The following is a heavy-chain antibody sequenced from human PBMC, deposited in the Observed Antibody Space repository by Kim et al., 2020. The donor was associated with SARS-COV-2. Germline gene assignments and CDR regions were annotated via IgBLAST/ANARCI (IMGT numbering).Heavy chain of an antibody. CDR1: GFTFSDYW. D-gene: IGHD2-15*01. CDR2: ITSDGSSK. V-gene: IGHV3-74*01. CDR3: ATNRYCSGGNCY. J-gene: IGHJ4*02. Sequence: GGSLRLSCAASGFTFSDYWMHWVRQAPGNGLVWVSRITSDGSSKGYADSVKGRFTISRDNAKSTLYLQMNSLRDEDTAVYYCATNRYCSGGNCYWGQGTLVTVSS.